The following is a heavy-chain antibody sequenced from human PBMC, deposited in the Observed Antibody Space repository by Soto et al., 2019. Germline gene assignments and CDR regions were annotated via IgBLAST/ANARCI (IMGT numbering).Heavy chain of an antibody. Sequence: SETLSLTCTVSGGSFNGYYWSWIRQPAGKGLESIGRMYTSGSTDYNPSLMSRVTMSIDTSENQFSLKLTSVTAADTAVYYCARGTLMDYYDSSGYYFDYWGQGTPVTVSS. J-gene: IGHJ4*02. CDR3: ARGTLMDYYDSSGYYFDY. CDR1: GGSFNGYY. CDR2: MYTSGST. D-gene: IGHD3-22*01. V-gene: IGHV4-4*07.